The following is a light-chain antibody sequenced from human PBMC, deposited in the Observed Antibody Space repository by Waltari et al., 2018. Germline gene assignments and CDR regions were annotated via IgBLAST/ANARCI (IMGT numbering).Light chain of an antibody. CDR2: DTS. CDR1: QGISTW. Sequence: DIQMTQSPSSVSASVGDRVPITCRASQGISTWLAWYQQKPGQAPQLLIYDTSTLQTGVSSRFSGSGSGTEFTLSIINLQPEDFAIYYCQQGNSFPRAFGQGTKLEIK. V-gene: IGKV1-12*01. CDR3: QQGNSFPRA. J-gene: IGKJ2*01.